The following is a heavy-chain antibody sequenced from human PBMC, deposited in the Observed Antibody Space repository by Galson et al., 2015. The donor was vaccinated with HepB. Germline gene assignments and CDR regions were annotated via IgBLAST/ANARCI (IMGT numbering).Heavy chain of an antibody. Sequence: PALVKPTQTLTLTCTFSGFSLSTSGMCVSWIRQPPGKALEWLARIDWDDGKYYSTSLKTRLTISKDTSKNLVVLTMTNMDPVDTATYYCARTPLLTTVVTPYYDYWSQGTLVTVSS. D-gene: IGHD4-23*01. CDR2: IDWDDGK. V-gene: IGHV2-70*11. CDR1: GFSLSTSGMC. J-gene: IGHJ4*02. CDR3: ARTPLLTTVVTPYYDY.